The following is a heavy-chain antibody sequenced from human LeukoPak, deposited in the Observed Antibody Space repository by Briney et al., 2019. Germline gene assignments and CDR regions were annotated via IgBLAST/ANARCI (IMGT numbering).Heavy chain of an antibody. J-gene: IGHJ6*03. D-gene: IGHD6-13*01. Sequence: ASVKVSCKASGYTFTRYYMRWVRQAPGQGLEWMGIINPSGGSTSYAQKLQGRVTMTRDMSTSTVYMELSSLRYEDTAVYYCARDGDSSSWYSSYYYYYMDVWGKGTTVTVSS. V-gene: IGHV1-46*01. CDR2: INPSGGST. CDR3: ARDGDSSSWYSSYYYYYMDV. CDR1: GYTFTRYY.